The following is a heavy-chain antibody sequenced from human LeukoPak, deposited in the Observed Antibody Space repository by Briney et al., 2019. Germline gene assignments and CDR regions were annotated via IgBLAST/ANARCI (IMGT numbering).Heavy chain of an antibody. CDR1: GFTFSSYG. D-gene: IGHD3-10*01. J-gene: IGHJ4*02. CDR2: INSVSSII. CDR3: ARGPFYYSSGSNFQVFVGFDY. V-gene: IGHV3-48*01. Sequence: HPGGSLRLSCAPSGFTFSSYGMHWVRQAPGKGLEWVSYINSVSSIIHYADSVKGRFTISRDNGKNSLYLQMNSLRAEETAVYYCARGPFYYSSGSNFQVFVGFDYWGQGTLVTVSS.